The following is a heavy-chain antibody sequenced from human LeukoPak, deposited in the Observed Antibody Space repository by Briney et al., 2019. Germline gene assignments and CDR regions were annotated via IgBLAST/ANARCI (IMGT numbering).Heavy chain of an antibody. D-gene: IGHD5-18*01. V-gene: IGHV4-31*03. CDR3: ARIGYSYGSNPLNY. CDR1: GGSISSGGYY. CDR2: IYYGGST. J-gene: IGHJ4*02. Sequence: SQTLSLNCTVSGGSISSGGYYWSWIRQHPGKGLEWIGYIYYGGSTYYNPSLKSRVTISVDTSKNQFSLKLSSVTAADTAVYYCARIGYSYGSNPLNYWGQGTLVTVSS.